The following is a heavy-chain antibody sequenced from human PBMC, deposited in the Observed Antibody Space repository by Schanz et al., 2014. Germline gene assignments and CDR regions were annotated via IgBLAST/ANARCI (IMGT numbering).Heavy chain of an antibody. J-gene: IGHJ4*02. CDR3: ARKTDSSGTGDY. V-gene: IGHV3-30*14. CDR1: GFTFRSYG. D-gene: IGHD6-19*01. CDR2: ISFDGGKT. Sequence: QVVLMESGGGVVRPGRSVRLSCVASGFTFRSYGMHWVRQAPGKGLEWVAHISFDGGKTYYADSVKGRFTISRDGSKNTLYLQMNSLRAEDTAVYYCARKTDSSGTGDYWGLGTLVTVSS.